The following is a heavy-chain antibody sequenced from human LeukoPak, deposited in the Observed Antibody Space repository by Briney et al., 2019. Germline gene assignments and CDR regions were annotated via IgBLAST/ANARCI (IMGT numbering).Heavy chain of an antibody. CDR2: ISTYNGNT. CDR3: ARVLGRQIAVAGDDY. Sequence: ASVKVSCKASGYTFTDYGVHWERQAPGQGLEWMGWISTYNGNTHYVQNLQDRVAMTTDASTTTAFMELRSLRSDDTAVYYCARVLGRQIAVAGDDYWGQGTLVTVSS. J-gene: IGHJ4*02. CDR1: GYTFTDYG. D-gene: IGHD6-19*01. V-gene: IGHV1-18*01.